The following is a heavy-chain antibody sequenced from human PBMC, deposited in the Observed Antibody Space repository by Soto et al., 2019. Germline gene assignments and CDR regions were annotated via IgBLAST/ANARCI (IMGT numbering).Heavy chain of an antibody. CDR3: ARVERGTATTVVDAFDI. Sequence: QVQLQQWGAGLLKPSETLSLTCAVYGWSVSSGSYYWSWIRQPPGKGLEWIGEMSHSGGTHFNPSLKSRVTISVDTSKNQFSLKMSSVTAADTALYYCARVERGTATTVVDAFDIWGPGTMVTVSS. CDR2: MSHSGGT. CDR1: GWSVSSGSYY. J-gene: IGHJ3*02. V-gene: IGHV4-34*01. D-gene: IGHD1-1*01.